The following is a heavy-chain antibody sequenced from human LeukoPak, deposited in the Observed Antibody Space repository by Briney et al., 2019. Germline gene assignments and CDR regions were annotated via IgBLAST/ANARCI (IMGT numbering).Heavy chain of an antibody. CDR2: IYSGGST. CDR3: ARGGDTSGSVRSPFDI. Sequence: PGGSLRLSCAASGLTVSSNYMSWVRQAPGKGLDWVSVIYSGGSTYCADSVKGRFTISRDNPKNTLYLQMNSLRAEDTAVYYCARGGDTSGSVRSPFDIWGQGTLVTVSS. J-gene: IGHJ3*02. D-gene: IGHD3-22*01. CDR1: GLTVSSNY. V-gene: IGHV3-53*01.